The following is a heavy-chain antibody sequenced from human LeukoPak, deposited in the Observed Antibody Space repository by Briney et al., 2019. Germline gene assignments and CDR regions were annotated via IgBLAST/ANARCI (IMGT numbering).Heavy chain of an antibody. CDR3: AKLPYDSSGYYYLFDAFDI. J-gene: IGHJ3*02. CDR2: ISGSGGST. CDR1: GFTFSGYA. D-gene: IGHD3-22*01. Sequence: GGSLRLSCAASGFTFSGYAMSWVRQAPGKGLEWVSAISGSGGSTYYADSVKGRFTISRDNSKNTLYLQMNSLRAEDTAVYYCAKLPYDSSGYYYLFDAFDIWGQGTMVTVSS. V-gene: IGHV3-23*01.